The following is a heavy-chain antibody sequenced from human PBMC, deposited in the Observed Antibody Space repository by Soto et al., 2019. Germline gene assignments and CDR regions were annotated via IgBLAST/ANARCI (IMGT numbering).Heavy chain of an antibody. J-gene: IGHJ1*01. CDR2: SSAYNGNT. CDR3: ARADYDSVLAGYSQH. Sequence: ASVKASCKASGYTFTSYGISWVRQAPGQGLEWMGWSSAYNGNTNYAQKLQGRVTMTTDTSTSTAYMELRSLRSDDTAVYYCARADYDSVLAGYSQHWGQGTLVTVSS. D-gene: IGHD3-22*01. CDR1: GYTFTSYG. V-gene: IGHV1-18*01.